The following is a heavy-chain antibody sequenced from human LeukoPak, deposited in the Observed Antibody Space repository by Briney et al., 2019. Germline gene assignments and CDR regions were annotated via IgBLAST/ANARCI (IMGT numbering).Heavy chain of an antibody. CDR1: GFTFSSYS. D-gene: IGHD6-19*01. J-gene: IGHJ4*02. V-gene: IGHV3-48*01. CDR2: ISSSSSTI. Sequence: LTGGSLRLSCAASGFTFSSYSMNWVRQAPGKGLEWVSYISSSSSTIYYADSVKGRFTISRDNAKNSLYLQMNSLRAEDTAVYYCARDSSGIGFDFDYWGQGTLVTVSS. CDR3: ARDSSGIGFDFDY.